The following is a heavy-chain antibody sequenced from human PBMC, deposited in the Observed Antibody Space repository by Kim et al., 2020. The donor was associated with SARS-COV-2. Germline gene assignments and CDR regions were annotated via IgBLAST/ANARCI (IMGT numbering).Heavy chain of an antibody. CDR1: GFTFTHYW. V-gene: IGHV3-7*01. Sequence: GGSLRLSCAASGFTFTHYWMSWVRQAPGKGLEWVANIKIDGSDKYYVDSVKGRFTISRDNAKNSVYLQMNSLRVEDTAVYYCARDMGKQVIPELLGYYWG. J-gene: IGHJ4*01. D-gene: IGHD1-7*01. CDR3: ARDMGKQVIPELLGYY. CDR2: IKIDGSDK.